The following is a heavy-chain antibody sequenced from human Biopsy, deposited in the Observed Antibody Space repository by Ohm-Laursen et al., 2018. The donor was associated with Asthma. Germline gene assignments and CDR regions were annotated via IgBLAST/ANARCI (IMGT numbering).Heavy chain of an antibody. Sequence: GASVTVSCQPSGYNFISFAIHWVRQAPGQRLEWMGWVNTGNGDTKYSPKFQGRVTITRDTSASTAYMELRSLRSEDTATYYCARTYYDFLTGQVKDVFGVWGQGTMVTVSS. D-gene: IGHD3-9*01. CDR1: GYNFISFA. V-gene: IGHV1-3*04. CDR3: ARTYYDFLTGQVKDVFGV. J-gene: IGHJ3*01. CDR2: VNTGNGDT.